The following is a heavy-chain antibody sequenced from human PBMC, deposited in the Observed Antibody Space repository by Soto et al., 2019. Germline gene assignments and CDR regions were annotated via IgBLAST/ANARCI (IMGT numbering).Heavy chain of an antibody. CDR3: ARDKGGEFLKGSGIDV. D-gene: IGHD3-10*01. V-gene: IGHV4-59*01. CDR1: GASISRYY. J-gene: IGHJ6*02. Sequence: QVQLQESGPGLVKPSETLSLTCTVSGASISRYYWSWIRLSPGKGLEWIGYIYYSGETNYNPPVKSRGAISVDRSKNQPSLKQSSVPAADTAVYYCARDKGGEFLKGSGIDVWGQGTTVTVSS. CDR2: IYYSGET.